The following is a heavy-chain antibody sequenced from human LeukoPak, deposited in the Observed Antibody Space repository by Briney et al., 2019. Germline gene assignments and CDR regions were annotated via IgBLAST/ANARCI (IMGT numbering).Heavy chain of an antibody. V-gene: IGHV1-18*01. D-gene: IGHD3-3*01. Sequence: ASVKVSCKASGYTFTTYGINWVRQAPGQGLEWMGWISPYNGNTNYAQKLQGRVTMTTDTSTSTVYMELRSLRSDDTVVYYCARDRGDFWSAYFHYWGQGTLVTVSS. CDR3: ARDRGDFWSAYFHY. CDR2: ISPYNGNT. J-gene: IGHJ4*02. CDR1: GYTFTTYG.